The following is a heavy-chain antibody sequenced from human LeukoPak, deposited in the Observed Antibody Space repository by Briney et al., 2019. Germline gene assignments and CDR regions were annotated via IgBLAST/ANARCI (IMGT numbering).Heavy chain of an antibody. CDR2: ISYDGSD. J-gene: IGHJ4*02. CDR3: ARKGLPDY. CDR1: GFTFSRYG. Sequence: PGGSLRLSCVASGFTFSRYGMHWVRQAPGNGLEWVALISYDGSDYYAGSVKGRFTVSRDNSRDTLYLEMNSLRAEDTAVYYCARKGLPDYWGQGTLVTVSS. V-gene: IGHV3-30-3*01.